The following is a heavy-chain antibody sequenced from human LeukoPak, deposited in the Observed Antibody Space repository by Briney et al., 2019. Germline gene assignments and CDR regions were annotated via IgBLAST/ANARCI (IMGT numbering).Heavy chain of an antibody. CDR2: ISGNGGST. J-gene: IGHJ4*02. V-gene: IGHV3-23*01. CDR1: GFTFNSYA. D-gene: IGHD6-19*01. Sequence: GGSLRLSCAASGFTFNSYAMSWVRQAPGKGLEWVSAISGNGGSTYHADSVKGRFTISRDNSKNTLYLQMNSLRAEDTAVYYCARAQWLAFDYWGQGTLVTVSS. CDR3: ARAQWLAFDY.